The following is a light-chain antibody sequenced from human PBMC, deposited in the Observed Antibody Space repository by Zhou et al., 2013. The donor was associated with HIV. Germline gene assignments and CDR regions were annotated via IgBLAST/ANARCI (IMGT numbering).Light chain of an antibody. CDR1: QGISNY. J-gene: IGKJ1*01. CDR2: AAS. CDR3: QQYSDYPRT. V-gene: IGKV1-27*01. Sequence: DIQMTQSPSSLSASLGDRVTITCRASQGISNYLAWYQQKPGKVPKLLMYAASTLQSGVPSRFSGSGYGTDFTLTISSLQPDDLATYYCQQYSDYPRTFGQGTKVE.